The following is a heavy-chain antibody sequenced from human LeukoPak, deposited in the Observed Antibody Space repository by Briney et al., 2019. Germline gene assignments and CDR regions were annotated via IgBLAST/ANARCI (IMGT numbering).Heavy chain of an antibody. CDR3: ARGKVAATRVFDY. J-gene: IGHJ4*02. CDR1: AFTFSSYS. CDR2: ISRSSSYI. Sequence: GGSLRLSCAASAFTFSSYSMNWVRQAPGKGLEWVSSISRSSSYIYYADSVKGRFTISRDNAKNSLYLQMNSLRAEDTAVYYCARGKVAATRVFDYWGQGTLVTVSS. D-gene: IGHD2-15*01. V-gene: IGHV3-21*01.